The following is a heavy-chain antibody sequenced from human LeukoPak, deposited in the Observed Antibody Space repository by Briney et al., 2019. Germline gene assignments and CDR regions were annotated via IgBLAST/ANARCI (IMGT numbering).Heavy chain of an antibody. CDR2: INPNSGGT. D-gene: IGHD6-6*01. J-gene: IGHJ5*02. CDR3: ARAWYSSSSRKVDP. Sequence: ASVKVSCKASGYTFTGYYMHWVRQAPGQGLEWMGWINPNSGGTNYAQKFQGRVTMTRDTSISTAYMELSRLRSDDTAVYYCARAWYSSSSRKVDPWGQGTLVTVSS. CDR1: GYTFTGYY. V-gene: IGHV1-2*02.